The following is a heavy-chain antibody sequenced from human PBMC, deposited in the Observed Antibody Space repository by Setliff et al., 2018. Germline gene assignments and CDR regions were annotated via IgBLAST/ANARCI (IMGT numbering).Heavy chain of an antibody. D-gene: IGHD4-4*01. V-gene: IGHV3-23*01. Sequence: PGGSLRLSCAASGFAFSSSAMSWVRQAPGKGLEWVSGIARGSRVTYYADSVKGRFTISRDSSKNTLYLQMNSLRAEDTAVYYCARSTETFSGEDFYFFYYMDVWGKGTTVTVSS. CDR2: IARGSRVT. CDR1: GFAFSSSA. CDR3: ARSTETFSGEDFYFFYYMDV. J-gene: IGHJ6*03.